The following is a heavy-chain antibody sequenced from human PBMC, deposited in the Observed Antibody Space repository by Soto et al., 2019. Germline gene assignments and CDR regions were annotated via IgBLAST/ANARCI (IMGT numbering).Heavy chain of an antibody. V-gene: IGHV4-31*03. D-gene: IGHD2-15*01. CDR2: IYYSGST. J-gene: IGHJ5*02. Sequence: LSLTCTVSGGSISSGGYYWSWIRQHPGKGLEWIGYIYYSGSTYYNPSLKSRVTISVDTSKNQFSLKLSSVTAADTAVYYCARVVVVAATRRFDPWGQGTLVTVPQ. CDR3: ARVVVVAATRRFDP. CDR1: GGSISSGGYY.